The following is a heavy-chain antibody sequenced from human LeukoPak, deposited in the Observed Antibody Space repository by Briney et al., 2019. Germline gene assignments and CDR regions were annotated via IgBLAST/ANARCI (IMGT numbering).Heavy chain of an antibody. D-gene: IGHD5-12*01. CDR2: INPSSSAT. CDR1: GYTFTGYY. Sequence: ASVKVSCKASGYTFTGYYLHWVRQAPGQGLEWMGWINPSSSATNYAQRFRGRVTMTRDTSISTAYMELNRLTSDDTAVYYCARAVLVASYHLDSWGQGSLAIVSS. V-gene: IGHV1-2*02. CDR3: ARAVLVASYHLDS. J-gene: IGHJ4*02.